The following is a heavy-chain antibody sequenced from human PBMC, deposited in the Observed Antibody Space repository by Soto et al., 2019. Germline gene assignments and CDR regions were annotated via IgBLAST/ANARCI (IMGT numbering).Heavy chain of an antibody. J-gene: IGHJ6*03. V-gene: IGHV3-33*01. CDR3: TRDQPGGMDNYFYYMDV. CDR2: IWYDGTNK. CDR1: GFPLSNYG. D-gene: IGHD2-2*03. Sequence: GGSLRPSCAASGFPLSNYGIHWVRQAPGKGLEWLAVIWYDGTNKAYADSVKGRFAISRDISKNTVYLQMNSLRAEDTAVYYCTRDQPGGMDNYFYYMDVWGKGTTVTVSS.